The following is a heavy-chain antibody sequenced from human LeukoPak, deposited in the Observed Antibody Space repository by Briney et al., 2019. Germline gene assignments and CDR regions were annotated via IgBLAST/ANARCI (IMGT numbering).Heavy chain of an antibody. CDR2: ISGSGGST. Sequence: GGSLRLSCAASGFTFSSYAMSWVRQAPGKGLEWVSAISGSGGSTYYADSVKGRFTISRDNSKNTLYLQTNSLRAEDTAVYYCAKAGGWELRGRAFDYWGQGTLVTVSS. J-gene: IGHJ4*02. CDR1: GFTFSSYA. D-gene: IGHD1-26*01. CDR3: AKAGGWELRGRAFDY. V-gene: IGHV3-23*01.